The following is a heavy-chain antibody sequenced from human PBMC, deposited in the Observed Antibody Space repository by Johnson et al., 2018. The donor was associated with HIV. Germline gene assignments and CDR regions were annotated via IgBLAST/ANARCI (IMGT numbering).Heavy chain of an antibody. CDR3: VKDIASGYTNGGTLDI. CDR1: RFTFDDYA. V-gene: IGHV3-43D*03. J-gene: IGHJ3*02. D-gene: IGHD2-2*02. CDR2: INWDGSST. Sequence: VQLVESGGAVVQPGGSLRLSCATSRFTFDDYAMHWVRQAPGKGLEWVSLINWDGSSTYYADSVKGRFTISRDTIKNSLYLQMNSLRPEDTALYYCVKDIASGYTNGGTLDIWGQGTMVTVSS.